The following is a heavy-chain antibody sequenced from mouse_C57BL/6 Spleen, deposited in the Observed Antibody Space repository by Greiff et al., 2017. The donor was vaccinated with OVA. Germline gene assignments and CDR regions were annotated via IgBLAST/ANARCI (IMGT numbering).Heavy chain of an antibody. V-gene: IGHV1-55*01. CDR1: GYTFTSYW. D-gene: IGHD2-4*01. Sequence: QVQLQQPGAELVKPGASVKMSCKASGYTFTSYWITWVKQRPGQGLEWIGDIYPGSGSTNYNEKFKSKATLTVDTSSSTAYMQLSSLTSEDSAVSYCASSYDYSADDPLDWWGQGTTLTVSS. J-gene: IGHJ2*01. CDR2: IYPGSGST. CDR3: ASSYDYSADDPLDW.